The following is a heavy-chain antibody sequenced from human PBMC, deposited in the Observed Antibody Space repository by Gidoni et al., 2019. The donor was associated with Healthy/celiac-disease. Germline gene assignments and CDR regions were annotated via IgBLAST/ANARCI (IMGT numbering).Heavy chain of an antibody. CDR3: ANRDYDSSGYSWYFDL. CDR1: GFTFRRYA. Sequence: EVQLLESGGGLVQPGGSLRLSCAASGFTFRRYAMSWVRQAPGKGLEWVSAISGSGGSTYYADSVKGRFTISRDNSKNTLYLQMNSLRAEDTAVYYCANRDYDSSGYSWYFDLWGRGTLVTVSS. V-gene: IGHV3-23*01. CDR2: ISGSGGST. J-gene: IGHJ2*01. D-gene: IGHD3-22*01.